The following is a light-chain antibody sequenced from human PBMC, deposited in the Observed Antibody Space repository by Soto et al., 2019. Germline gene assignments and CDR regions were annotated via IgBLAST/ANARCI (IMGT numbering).Light chain of an antibody. Sequence: DIQMTQSPSTLSASVGDRVTITCRASQSITSWLAWHQQKPGKAPKVLIYQASHLPSGVPSRFSGSGSGTEFTLTISSLQPDDFATYYCQQYRTYPITFGQGTRLEIK. CDR2: QAS. CDR1: QSITSW. J-gene: IGKJ5*01. V-gene: IGKV1-5*03. CDR3: QQYRTYPIT.